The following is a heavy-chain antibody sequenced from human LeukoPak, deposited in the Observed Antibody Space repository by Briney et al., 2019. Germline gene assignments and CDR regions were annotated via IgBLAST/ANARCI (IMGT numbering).Heavy chain of an antibody. J-gene: IGHJ4*02. CDR3: AKSATVKAPFDY. CDR1: GFTFSSYG. V-gene: IGHV3-30*18. CDR2: ISYDGSNK. D-gene: IGHD4-17*01. Sequence: GGSLRLSCAASGFTFSSYGMHWVRQAPGKGLEWVAVISYDGSNKYYADSVKGRFTISRDNSKNTLYLQMNSLRAEDTAVYYCAKSATVKAPFDYWAREPWSPSPQ.